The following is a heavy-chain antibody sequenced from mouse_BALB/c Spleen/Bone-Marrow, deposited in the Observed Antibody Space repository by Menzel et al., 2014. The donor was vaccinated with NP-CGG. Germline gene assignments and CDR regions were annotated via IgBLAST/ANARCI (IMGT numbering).Heavy chain of an antibody. CDR2: ILPGSGST. CDR1: GYTFSSYW. D-gene: IGHD1-1*01. Sequence: VQLQESGAELMKPGASVKISCKATGYTFSSYWIEWVKRRPGHGLEWIGEILPGSGSTNYNERFKGKATFTADTSSNTAYMQLGSLTSEDSAVYYCAREDGLWYFDVWGAGTTVTVSS. J-gene: IGHJ1*01. CDR3: AREDGLWYFDV. V-gene: IGHV1-9*01.